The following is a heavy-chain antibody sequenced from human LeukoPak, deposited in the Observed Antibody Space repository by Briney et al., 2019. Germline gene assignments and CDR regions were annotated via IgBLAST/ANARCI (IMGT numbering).Heavy chain of an antibody. CDR1: GYTFTSYG. CDR3: ARDLLPQYYDFWSGSPNWFDP. J-gene: IGHJ5*02. CDR2: ISAYNGNT. Sequence: GASVKVSCKASGYTFTSYGISWVRQAPGQGLEWMGWISAYNGNTNYAQKLQGRVTMTTDTSTSTAYMELRSLRSDDTAVYYCARDLLPQYYDFWSGSPNWFDPWGQGTLVTVSS. V-gene: IGHV1-18*01. D-gene: IGHD3-3*01.